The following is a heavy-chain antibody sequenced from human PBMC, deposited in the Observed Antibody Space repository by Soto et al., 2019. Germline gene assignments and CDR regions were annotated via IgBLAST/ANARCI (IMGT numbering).Heavy chain of an antibody. CDR1: GYSFTSLG. CDR3: ARGVSAGVDY. J-gene: IGHJ4*02. Sequence: ASVKVSCKASGYSFTSLGINWVRQTAGQGLEWMGWMQPSTGRTGYAQKFQGRVTMTRDTSINTAYMELTTLTSDDTAFYYCARGVSAGVDYWGQGTLVTVSS. V-gene: IGHV1-8*01. CDR2: MQPSTGRT. D-gene: IGHD1-26*01.